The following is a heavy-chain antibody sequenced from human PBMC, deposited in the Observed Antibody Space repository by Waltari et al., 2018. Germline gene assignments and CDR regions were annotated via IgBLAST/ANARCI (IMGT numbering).Heavy chain of an antibody. D-gene: IGHD1-26*01. CDR2: IGYEEKEK. CDR1: GFTFSSYG. CDR3: ASYTGSPSRPGPPSW. V-gene: IGHV3-30*02. Sequence: VQLLESGGGVVQPGGSLRLSCAASGFTFSSYGMHWVRPAPGKGLEWVSLIGYEEKEKYYGGSAKSRFTISRDNSKNMLSVEMSSLRPEDTGLYYWASYTGSPSRPGPPSWWGNGTLVIVSS. J-gene: IGHJ4*01.